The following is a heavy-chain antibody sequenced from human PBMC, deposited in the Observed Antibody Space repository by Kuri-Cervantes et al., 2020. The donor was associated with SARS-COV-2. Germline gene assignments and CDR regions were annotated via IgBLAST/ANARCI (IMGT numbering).Heavy chain of an antibody. CDR3: AKDGLRVVEEWLPFDY. CDR1: GFTFSSYA. Sequence: GGSLRLSCAASGFTFSSYAMHWVRQAPGKGLEWVAFIRYEGSNKYYADSVKGRFTISRDNSKNTLYLQMNSLRAEDTAVYYCAKDGLRVVEEWLPFDYWGQGTLVTVSS. CDR2: IRYEGSNK. J-gene: IGHJ4*02. D-gene: IGHD3-3*01. V-gene: IGHV3-30*02.